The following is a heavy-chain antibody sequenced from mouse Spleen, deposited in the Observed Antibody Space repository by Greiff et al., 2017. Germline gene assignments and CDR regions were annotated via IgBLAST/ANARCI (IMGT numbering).Heavy chain of an antibody. CDR1: GFNIKDDY. CDR2: IDPENGDT. Sequence: VQLQQSGAELVRPGASVKLSCTASGFNIKDDYMHWVKQRPEQGLEWIGWIDPENGDTEYASKFQGKATITADTSSNTAYLQLSSLTSEDTAVYYCTTFPSANWYDYWGQGTTLTVSS. D-gene: IGHD4-1*01. J-gene: IGHJ2*01. V-gene: IGHV14-4*01. CDR3: TTFPSANWYDY.